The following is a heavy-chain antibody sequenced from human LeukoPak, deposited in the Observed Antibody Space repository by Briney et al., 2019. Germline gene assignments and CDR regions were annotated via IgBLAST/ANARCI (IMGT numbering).Heavy chain of an antibody. CDR3: AKQLERHFYYYMDV. D-gene: IGHD1-1*01. V-gene: IGHV3-21*01. CDR2: ISGSSRHK. CDR1: GFTFSSYT. Sequence: PGRSLRLSCAASGFTFSSYTMNWVRQAPGKGLEWVSSISGSSRHKYYADSVKGRFTISRDNAKNSLYLQMNSLRAEDTAVYYCAKQLERHFYYYMDVWGKGTTVTVSS. J-gene: IGHJ6*03.